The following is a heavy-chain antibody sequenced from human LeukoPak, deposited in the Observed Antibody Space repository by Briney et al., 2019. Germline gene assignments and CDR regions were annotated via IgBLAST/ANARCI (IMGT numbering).Heavy chain of an antibody. J-gene: IGHJ5*02. Sequence: ASVKVSCKASGYTFTDYYIHWVRQAPGQGLEWMGWITPNRGGTNYAQKFQGRVTMTRDTSISTASLELRSLTSDDTAVYYCARLEGTGYRGGWFDPWGQGSLVTVSS. CDR1: GYTFTDYY. CDR2: ITPNRGGT. D-gene: IGHD2-8*02. V-gene: IGHV1-2*02. CDR3: ARLEGTGYRGGWFDP.